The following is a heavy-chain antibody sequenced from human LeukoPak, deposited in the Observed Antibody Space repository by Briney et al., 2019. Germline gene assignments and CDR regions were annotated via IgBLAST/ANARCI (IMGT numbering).Heavy chain of an antibody. J-gene: IGHJ5*02. Sequence: SETLSLTCAVSGGSISSSNWWSWVRQPPGKGLEWIGEIYHSGSTNYNPSLKSRVTISVDTSKNQFSLKLSSVTAADTAVYYCARDMAYGSGSYYGRNWFDPWGQGTLVTVSS. CDR1: GGSISSSNW. D-gene: IGHD3-10*01. V-gene: IGHV4-4*02. CDR2: IYHSGST. CDR3: ARDMAYGSGSYYGRNWFDP.